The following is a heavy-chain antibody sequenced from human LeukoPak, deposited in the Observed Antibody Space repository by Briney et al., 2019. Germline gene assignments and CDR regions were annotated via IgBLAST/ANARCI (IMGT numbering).Heavy chain of an antibody. CDR2: IWYDGSNK. J-gene: IGHJ6*02. CDR3: AKHAMVRGVIVYYYGMDV. D-gene: IGHD3-10*01. V-gene: IGHV3-33*06. CDR1: GFTFSSYG. Sequence: GGSLRLSCAASGFTFSSYGMHWVRQAPGKGLEWVAVIWYDGSNKYYADSVKGRFTISRDNSKNTLYLQMNSLRAEDTAVYYCAKHAMVRGVIVYYYGMDVWGQGTTVTVSS.